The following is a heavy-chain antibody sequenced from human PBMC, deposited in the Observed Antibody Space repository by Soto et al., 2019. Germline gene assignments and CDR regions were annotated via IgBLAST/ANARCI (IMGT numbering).Heavy chain of an antibody. CDR2: IWYDGSNK. CDR3: ARGRECSSTNCYNYYGMDV. CDR1: GFTFSSYG. D-gene: IGHD2-2*02. Sequence: PGGSLRLSCAASGFTFSSYGMHWVRQAPGKGLEWVAVIWYDGSNKYYADSVKGRFTISRENAKNSLYLQMNSLRAGDTAVYYCARGRECSSTNCYNYYGMDVGCQGPTVTVSS. V-gene: IGHV3-33*01. J-gene: IGHJ6*02.